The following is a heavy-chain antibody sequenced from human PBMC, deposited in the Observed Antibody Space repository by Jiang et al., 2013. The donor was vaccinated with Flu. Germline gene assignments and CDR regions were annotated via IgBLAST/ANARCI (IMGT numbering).Heavy chain of an antibody. CDR2: INPSGGST. CDR3: ARDTPPDY. V-gene: IGHV1-46*03. J-gene: IGHJ4*02. Sequence: IHWVRQAPGQGLEWMGIINPSGGSTTYAQRFQGRVTMTRDTSTKTLYMELSSLRSEDTALYYCARDTPPDYWGQGTLVTVSS.